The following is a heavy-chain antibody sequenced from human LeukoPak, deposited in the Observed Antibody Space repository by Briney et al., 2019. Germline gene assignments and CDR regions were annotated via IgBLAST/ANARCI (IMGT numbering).Heavy chain of an antibody. V-gene: IGHV4-34*01. J-gene: IGHJ4*02. Sequence: SETLSLTCAVYGGSFSGYYWSWIRQPPGKGLGWIGEINHSGSTNYNPSLKSRVTISVDTSKNQFSLKLSSVTAADTAVYYCARGPPYIVVVTGIGFFDSWGQGTLVTVSS. CDR3: ARGPPYIVVVTGIGFFDS. CDR2: INHSGST. D-gene: IGHD2-21*02. CDR1: GGSFSGYY.